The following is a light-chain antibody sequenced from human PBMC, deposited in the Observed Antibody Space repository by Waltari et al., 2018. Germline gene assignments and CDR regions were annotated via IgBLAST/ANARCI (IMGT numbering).Light chain of an antibody. V-gene: IGKV3-11*01. Sequence: EIVLSQSPATLSLFPGERATLSCRASQSVSSYLAWYQQKPGQAPRLLIYDASNRATGIPARFSGSGSGTDFTHTISSLKPEDFAVYYCQQRSNWPTFGQGTRLEIK. CDR3: QQRSNWPT. CDR1: QSVSSY. J-gene: IGKJ5*01. CDR2: DAS.